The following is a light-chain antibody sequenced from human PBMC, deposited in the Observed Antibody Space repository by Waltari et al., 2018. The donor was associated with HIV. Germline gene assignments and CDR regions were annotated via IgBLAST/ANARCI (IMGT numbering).Light chain of an antibody. Sequence: QSVLTQPPSASGTPGQRVTIRCSGSSFNIGSNFVYWYQPLPGAAPKLLIYRNNQRPSGVPDRFSGSKSGTSASLAISGLRSEDEADYYCAAWDDSLSGFYVVGTGTKVTVL. J-gene: IGLJ1*01. CDR2: RNN. CDR1: SFNIGSNF. V-gene: IGLV1-47*01. CDR3: AAWDDSLSGFYV.